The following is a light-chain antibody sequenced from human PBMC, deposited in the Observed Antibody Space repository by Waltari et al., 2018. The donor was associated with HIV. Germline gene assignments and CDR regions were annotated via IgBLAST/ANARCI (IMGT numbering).Light chain of an antibody. CDR2: LAS. CDR3: QQYYNTPQT. CDR1: HSGLYSAGNKNY. Sequence: EIVMTQSPDPPAVSLGERATITCRARHSGLYSAGNKNYLAWYQQKPGQPPKLLIYLASTRASGVPARFSGSGSGTDFTLTISSLQAEDVAVYSCQQYYNTPQTSGQGTKLEIK. V-gene: IGKV4-1*01. J-gene: IGKJ2*01.